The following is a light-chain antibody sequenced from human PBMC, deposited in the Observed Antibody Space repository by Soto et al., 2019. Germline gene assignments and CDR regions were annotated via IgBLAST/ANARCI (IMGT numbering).Light chain of an antibody. J-gene: IGLJ1*01. CDR2: EVS. CDR1: SSDVGGYNY. V-gene: IGLV2-14*01. Sequence: QSVRTQPASVSGSPGQSITISCTGTSSDVGGYNYVSWYQQHPGKAPKLMIYEVSNRPSGVSNRFSGSKSGNTASLTISGLQAEDDSDYYGSSYNLRSSLSVFGTGTKV. CDR3: SSYNLRSSLSV.